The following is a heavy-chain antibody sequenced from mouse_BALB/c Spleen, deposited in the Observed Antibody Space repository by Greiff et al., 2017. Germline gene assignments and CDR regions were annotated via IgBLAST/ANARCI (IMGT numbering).Heavy chain of an antibody. D-gene: IGHD2-10*01. J-gene: IGHJ3*01. CDR2: IRNKANGYTT. Sequence: EVMLVESGGGLVQPGGSLRLSCATSGFTFTDYYMSWVRQPPGKALEWLGFIRNKANGYTTEYSASVKGRFTISRDNSQSILYLQMNTLRAEDSATYYCARAYYGNDWFAYWGQGTLVTVSA. CDR3: ARAYYGNDWFAY. CDR1: GFTFTDYY. V-gene: IGHV7-3*02.